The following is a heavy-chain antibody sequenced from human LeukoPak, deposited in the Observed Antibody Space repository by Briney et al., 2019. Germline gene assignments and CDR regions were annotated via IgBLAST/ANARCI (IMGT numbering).Heavy chain of an antibody. V-gene: IGHV4-59*01. CDR3: ARGAPGGNDYGDY. CDR1: GASISSYY. Sequence: SETLSLTCTVSGASISSYYWSWIRQPPGKGLEWGGYIFHSGSTNYNPSLKSRVTISVDTSKNQFSLKLSSVTAADTAVYYCARGAPGGNDYGDYWGQGTLVTVSS. J-gene: IGHJ4*02. CDR2: IFHSGST.